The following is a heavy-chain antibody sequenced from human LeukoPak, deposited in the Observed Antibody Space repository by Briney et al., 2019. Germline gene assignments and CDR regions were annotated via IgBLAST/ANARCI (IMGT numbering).Heavy chain of an antibody. V-gene: IGHV3-30*18. CDR1: AFTFSSYG. CDR3: AKGRTVTSRDNFDY. D-gene: IGHD1/OR15-1a*01. J-gene: IGHJ4*02. Sequence: AGGSLRLSCAASAFTFSSYGMHWVRQAPGKGLEWVAAISYDGSKKYYTDSVKGRFTISRDNSKNTLYLQMNSLRAEDTAVYYCAKGRTVTSRDNFDYWGQGTLATVSS. CDR2: ISYDGSKK.